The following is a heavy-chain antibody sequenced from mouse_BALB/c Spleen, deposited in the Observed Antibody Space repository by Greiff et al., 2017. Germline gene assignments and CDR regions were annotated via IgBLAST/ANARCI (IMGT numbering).Heavy chain of an antibody. CDR3: ARNEYYDYDEGAWFAY. Sequence: QVQLKQSGPGLVQPSQSLSITCTVSGFSLTSYGVHWVRQSPGKGLEWLGVIWSGGSTDYNAAFISRLSISKDNSKSQVFFKMNSLQANDTAIYYCARNEYYDYDEGAWFAYWGQGTLVTVSA. V-gene: IGHV2-2*02. D-gene: IGHD2-4*01. CDR2: IWSGGST. CDR1: GFSLTSYG. J-gene: IGHJ3*01.